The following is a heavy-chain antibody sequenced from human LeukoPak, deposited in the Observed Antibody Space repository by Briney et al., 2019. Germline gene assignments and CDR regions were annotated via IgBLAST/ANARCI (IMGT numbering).Heavy chain of an antibody. D-gene: IGHD6-13*01. J-gene: IGHJ4*02. V-gene: IGHV4-59*11. CDR3: ARAKAAGSYDF. CDR2: THFSGSS. CDR1: GSSIGRHY. Sequence: PSETLSPTCSVSGSSIGRHYWTWIRQPPGKGLEWIGYTHFSGSSNYNPSLKSRATTSLDRAKNQISLTLTSVTAADTAVYFCARAKAAGSYDFWGQGTLVTVSS.